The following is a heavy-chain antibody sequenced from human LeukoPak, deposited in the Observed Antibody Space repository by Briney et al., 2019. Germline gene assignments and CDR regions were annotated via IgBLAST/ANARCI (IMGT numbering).Heavy chain of an antibody. V-gene: IGHV3-21*01. D-gene: IGHD6-6*01. Sequence: NAGGSLRLSCAASGFTFSSYSMNWVRQAPGKGLEWVSSISSSSSYIYYADSVKGRFTISRDNAKNSLYLQMKSLRAEDTAVYYCARDLKEVAARPFDYWGQGTLVTVSS. CDR3: ARDLKEVAARPFDY. CDR2: ISSSSSYI. CDR1: GFTFSSYS. J-gene: IGHJ4*02.